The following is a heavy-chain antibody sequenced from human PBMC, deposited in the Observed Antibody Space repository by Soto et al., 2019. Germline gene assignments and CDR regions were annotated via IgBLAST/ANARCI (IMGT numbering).Heavy chain of an antibody. Sequence: QVQLQQWGAGLLKPSETLSLTCAVYGGSFSGYYWSWIRQPPGKGLEWIGEINHSGSTNYNPSLTRRVPISVETAKNQFSLKLRSVTAADTAVYYYSRGITVTLGVYWGQGTLVTVSS. V-gene: IGHV4-34*01. D-gene: IGHD1-20*01. CDR3: SRGITVTLGVY. CDR1: GGSFSGYY. J-gene: IGHJ4*02. CDR2: INHSGST.